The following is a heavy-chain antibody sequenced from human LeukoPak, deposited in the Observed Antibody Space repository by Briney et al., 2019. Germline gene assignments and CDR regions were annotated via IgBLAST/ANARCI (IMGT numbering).Heavy chain of an antibody. V-gene: IGHV1-2*02. CDR2: INPNSGGT. CDR1: GHTFTGYY. D-gene: IGHD3-10*01. CDR3: ARGGPLLWFGELLQPGFDS. Sequence: APVKVSCKASGHTFTGYYMHWVRQAPGQGLEWMGWINPNSGGTNYAQKFQGRVTMTRDTSISTAYMELSRLRSDDTAVYYCARGGPLLWFGELLQPGFDSWGQGTLVTVSS. J-gene: IGHJ4*02.